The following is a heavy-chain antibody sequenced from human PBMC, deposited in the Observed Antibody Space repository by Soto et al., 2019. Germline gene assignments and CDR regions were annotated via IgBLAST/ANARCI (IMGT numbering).Heavy chain of an antibody. V-gene: IGHV1-18*01. CDR2: INAYNGNT. J-gene: IGHJ4*02. Sequence: QVQLVQSGAEVKKPGASVKVSCKASGYTFTSYAISWVRQAPGQGLEWMGWINAYNGNTNYAQKLQGRVTRTTDTTTSTAYRELRSLRSDDTAVYYCARHSPPLDYWGQGTLVTVSS. CDR1: GYTFTSYA. CDR3: ARHSPPLDY.